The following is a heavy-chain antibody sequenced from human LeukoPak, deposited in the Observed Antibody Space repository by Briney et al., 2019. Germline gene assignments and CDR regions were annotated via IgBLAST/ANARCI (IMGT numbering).Heavy chain of an antibody. CDR1: GFTFSSYW. CDR2: IKSDGSDK. CDR3: ARNRGGGSGYSDY. V-gene: IGHV3-7*05. J-gene: IGHJ4*02. D-gene: IGHD3-22*01. Sequence: PGGSLRLSCAASGFTFSSYWMDWVRQAPGKGLEWVAIIKSDGSDKYYVDSVKGRFTVFKDNAKNSLYLQMNSLRAEDTAMYYCARNRGGGSGYSDYWGQGTLVTVSS.